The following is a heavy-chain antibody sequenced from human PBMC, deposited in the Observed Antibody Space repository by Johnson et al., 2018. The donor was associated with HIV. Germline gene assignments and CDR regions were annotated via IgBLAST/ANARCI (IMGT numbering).Heavy chain of an antibody. V-gene: IGHV3-30*04. D-gene: IGHD2-15*01. J-gene: IGHJ3*02. CDR2: IS. CDR3: VTLVVAPPFDI. CDR1: GFTFSSYA. Sequence: QMQLVESGGGLVQPGGSLRLSCAASGFTFSSYAMHWVRQAPGKGLEWVAVISYYVDSVKGRFPISRDNAKNSLYLQMNSLRAEDTAVYYCVTLVVAPPFDIWGQGTMVTVSS.